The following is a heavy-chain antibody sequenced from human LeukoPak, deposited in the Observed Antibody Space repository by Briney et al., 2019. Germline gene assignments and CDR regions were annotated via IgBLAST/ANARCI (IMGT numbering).Heavy chain of an antibody. CDR3: ARGMAVAEFDY. D-gene: IGHD6-19*01. V-gene: IGHV3-66*01. Sequence: PGGSLRLSCAASGFTVSSNYMSWVRPAPGKGLEWVSVIYSGGSTYYADSVKGRFTISRDNSKNTLYLQMNSLRAEDTAVYYCARGMAVAEFDYWGQGTLVTVSS. CDR2: IYSGGST. CDR1: GFTVSSNY. J-gene: IGHJ4*02.